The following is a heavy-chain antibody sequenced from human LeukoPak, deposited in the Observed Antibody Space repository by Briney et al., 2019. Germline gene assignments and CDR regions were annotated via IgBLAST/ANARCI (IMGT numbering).Heavy chain of an antibody. CDR3: ARGKPQPYSSSWARNDAFDI. V-gene: IGHV4-39*07. Sequence: PSETLSLTCTVSGVSISSSSYYWGWIRQPPGKGLEWIGSIYYSGSTYYNPSLKRRVTISVDTSKNQFSLKLSPVTAADTAVYYCARGKPQPYSSSWARNDAFDIWGQGTMVTVSS. J-gene: IGHJ3*02. CDR2: IYYSGST. CDR1: GVSISSSSYY. D-gene: IGHD6-13*01.